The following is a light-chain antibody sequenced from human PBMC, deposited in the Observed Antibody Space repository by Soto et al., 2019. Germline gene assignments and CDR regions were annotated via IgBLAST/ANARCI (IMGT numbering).Light chain of an antibody. J-gene: IGLJ2*01. CDR2: DVT. CDR1: NNDVGSYDL. CDR3: SSYAGLATYVL. V-gene: IGLV2-23*02. Sequence: QSVLTQPASVSGSPGQSITISCTGTNNDVGSYDLVSWYRQSPGEAPKLIIYDVTTRPSGVSDRFSASKSGNTASLTISGLQAADEADYYCSSYAGLATYVLFGGGTKLTVL.